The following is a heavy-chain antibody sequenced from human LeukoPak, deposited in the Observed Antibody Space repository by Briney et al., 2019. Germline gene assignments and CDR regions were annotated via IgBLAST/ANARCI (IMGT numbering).Heavy chain of an antibody. CDR3: ARARGSCAGGRCYSEY. D-gene: IGHD2-8*02. Sequence: GGSLRLSCAASGFTFSSYTMNWVRQAPGKWLEWVSSIVSGISYIYYADSVKGRFSISRDNDTNSLYLQLSSLRVEDTAVYYCARARGSCAGGRCYSEYWGQGTLVTVSS. CDR2: IVSGISYI. CDR1: GFTFSSYT. V-gene: IGHV3-21*01. J-gene: IGHJ4*02.